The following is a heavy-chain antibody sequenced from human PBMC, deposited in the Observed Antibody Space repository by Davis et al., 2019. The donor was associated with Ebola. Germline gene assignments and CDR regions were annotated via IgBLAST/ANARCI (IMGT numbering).Heavy chain of an antibody. CDR3: ARGWLRTGLDI. D-gene: IGHD5-24*01. V-gene: IGHV6-1*01. CDR2: TYYNSKWYN. Sequence: HSQTLSLTCDISGDSVSSNSAAWHWIRQSPSRGLEWLGRTYYNSKWYNDYAVSVKSRITINPDTSKNQFSLQLNSVTPEDTAVYYCARGWLRTGLDIWGQGTMVIVSS. J-gene: IGHJ3*02. CDR1: GDSVSSNSAA.